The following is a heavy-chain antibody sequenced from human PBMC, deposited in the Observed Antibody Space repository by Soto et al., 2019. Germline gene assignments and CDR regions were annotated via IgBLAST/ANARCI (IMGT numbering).Heavy chain of an antibody. CDR2: IYYSGST. V-gene: IGHV4-39*07. Sequence: SETLSLTCTVSGGSISSSSYYWGWIRQPPGKGLEWIGSIYYSGSTNYNPSLKSRVTISVDTSKNQFSLKLSSVTAADTAVYYCVLFLKPLNASGWSARWFDPWGQGTLVTVSS. J-gene: IGHJ5*02. CDR1: GGSISSSSYY. D-gene: IGHD6-19*01. CDR3: VLFLKPLNASGWSARWFDP.